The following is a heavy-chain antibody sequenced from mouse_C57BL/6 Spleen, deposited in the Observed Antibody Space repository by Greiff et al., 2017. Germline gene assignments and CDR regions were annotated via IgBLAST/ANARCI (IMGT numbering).Heavy chain of an antibody. J-gene: IGHJ4*01. V-gene: IGHV1-55*01. CDR3: ARSWLLRDYAMDY. CDR2: IYPGSGST. Sequence: VQLQQPGAELVKPGASVKMSCKASGYTFTSYWITWVKQRPGQGLEWIGDIYPGSGSTNYNEKFKSKATMTVDTSSSTAYMQLSSLTSEDSAVYYCARSWLLRDYAMDYWGQGTSVTVSS. CDR1: GYTFTSYW. D-gene: IGHD2-3*01.